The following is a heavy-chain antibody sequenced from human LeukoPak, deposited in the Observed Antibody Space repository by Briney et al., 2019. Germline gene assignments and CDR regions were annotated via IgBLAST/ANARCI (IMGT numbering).Heavy chain of an antibody. V-gene: IGHV4-59*01. CDR1: GGSISSYY. J-gene: IGHJ4*02. CDR3: ARGLLNSGLHPFDY. CDR2: IYYSGST. Sequence: PSETLSLTCTVSGGSISSYYWSWIRQPPGKGLEWIGYIYYSGSTNYNPSLKSRVIISVDTSKNQFSLKLSSVTAADTAVYYCARGLLNSGLHPFDYWGQGTLVTVSS. D-gene: IGHD5-12*01.